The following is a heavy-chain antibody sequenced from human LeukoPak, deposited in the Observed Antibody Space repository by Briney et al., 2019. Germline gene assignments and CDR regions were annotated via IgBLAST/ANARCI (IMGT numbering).Heavy chain of an antibody. CDR1: GYTFTSYG. J-gene: IGHJ5*02. CDR2: IIPIFGTA. CDR3: ARDLRFLPHGGDP. D-gene: IGHD3-16*01. Sequence: GASVKVSCKASGYTFTSYGISWVRQAPGQGLEWMGGIIPIFGTANYAQKFQGRVTITADESTSTAYMELSSLRAEDTAVYYCARDLRFLPHGGDPWGQGTLVTVSS. V-gene: IGHV1-69*13.